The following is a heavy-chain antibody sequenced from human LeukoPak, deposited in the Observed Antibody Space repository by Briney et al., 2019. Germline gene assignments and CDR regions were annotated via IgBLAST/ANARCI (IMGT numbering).Heavy chain of an antibody. Sequence: PGESLKISCKGSGYSFTSYWISWVRQMPGKGLEWMGRIDPSDSYTNYSPSFQGHVTISADKSISTAYLQWGSLKASDTAMYYCARHCSGGSCYSDYWGQGTLVTVSS. D-gene: IGHD2-15*01. V-gene: IGHV5-10-1*01. CDR1: GYSFTSYW. CDR2: IDPSDSYT. J-gene: IGHJ4*02. CDR3: ARHCSGGSCYSDY.